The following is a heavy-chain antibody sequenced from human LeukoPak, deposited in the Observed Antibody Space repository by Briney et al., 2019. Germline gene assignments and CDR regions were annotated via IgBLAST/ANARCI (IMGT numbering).Heavy chain of an antibody. Sequence: ASLKVSCKASGYTFTGYYMHWVRQAPGQGLEWMGWIKPNNGDTNYAKKFQGRVAMTRDTSTSTAYMELISLRSDDTAMYYCATLGDSYETLTYYYYMDVWGAGTTVTVS. CDR3: ATLGDSYETLTYYYYMDV. CDR1: GYTFTGYY. CDR2: IKPNNGDT. J-gene: IGHJ6*03. D-gene: IGHD3-16*01. V-gene: IGHV1-2*02.